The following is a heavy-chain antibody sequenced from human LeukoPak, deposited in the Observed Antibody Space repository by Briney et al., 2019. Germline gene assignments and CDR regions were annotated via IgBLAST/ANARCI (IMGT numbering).Heavy chain of an antibody. CDR1: GYTFTSYD. Sequence: ASVKVSCKAFGYTFTSYDINWVRQATGQGLEWMGWMNPNSGNTGYAQKFQGRVTMTRNTSISTAYMELSSLRSEDTAVYYCACTGADETNNDQDAFDIWGQGTMVTVSS. V-gene: IGHV1-8*01. J-gene: IGHJ3*02. CDR3: ACTGADETNNDQDAFDI. D-gene: IGHD2-8*01. CDR2: MNPNSGNT.